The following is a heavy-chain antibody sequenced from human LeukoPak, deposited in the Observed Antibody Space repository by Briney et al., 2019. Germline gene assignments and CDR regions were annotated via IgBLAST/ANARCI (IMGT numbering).Heavy chain of an antibody. J-gene: IGHJ5*02. CDR2: ISYDGSNK. CDR3: AKSQGLWFGELGNWFDP. CDR1: GFTFGSYG. D-gene: IGHD3-10*01. V-gene: IGHV3-30*18. Sequence: PGRSLRLSCAASGFTFGSYGMHWVRQAPGKGLEWVAVISYDGSNKYYADSVKGRFTISRDNSKNTLYLQMNSLRAEDTAVYYCAKSQGLWFGELGNWFDPWGQGTLVTVSS.